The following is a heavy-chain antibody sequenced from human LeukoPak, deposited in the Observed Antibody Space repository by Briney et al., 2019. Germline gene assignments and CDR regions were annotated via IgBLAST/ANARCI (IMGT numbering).Heavy chain of an antibody. CDR1: GGSISSGNW. Sequence: SETLSLTCAVSGGSISSGNWWSWVRQSPGRGLEWIGEIYHSGSTNYNPSLKSRVTISLDKSKNQFSLKLTSVTAADTAVYYCARQTGSGLFILPGGQGTLVTVSS. V-gene: IGHV4-4*02. CDR3: ARQTGSGLFILP. J-gene: IGHJ4*02. D-gene: IGHD3/OR15-3a*01. CDR2: IYHSGST.